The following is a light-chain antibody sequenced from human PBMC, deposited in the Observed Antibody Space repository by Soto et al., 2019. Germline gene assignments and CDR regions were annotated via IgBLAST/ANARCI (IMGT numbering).Light chain of an antibody. V-gene: IGLV4-69*01. CDR3: QTWDTGIQV. CDR1: SGHSTYT. CDR2: LKNDGSH. Sequence: QSVLTQSPSASASPGASVKLTCTLSSGHSTYTIAWHQQHPGKGPRYLMRLKNDGSHTKGDGIPDRFSGSSFGAERYLTISSLQSEDEADYYCQTWDTGIQVFGAGTKLTV. J-gene: IGLJ2*01.